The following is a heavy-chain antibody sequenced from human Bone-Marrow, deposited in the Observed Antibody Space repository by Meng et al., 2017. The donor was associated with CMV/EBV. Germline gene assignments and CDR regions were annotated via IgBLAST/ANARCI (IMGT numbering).Heavy chain of an antibody. D-gene: IGHD1-26*01. CDR3: ARDNRGSLLP. CDR1: GFTFSSYG. CDR2: IGTAGDT. V-gene: IGHV3-13*01. J-gene: IGHJ5*02. Sequence: GESLKISCAASGFTFSSYGMHWVRQATGKGLEWVSAIGTAGDTYYPGSVKGRFTISRENAKNSLYLQMNSLRAGDTAVYYCARDNRGSLLPWGQGTLVTVSS.